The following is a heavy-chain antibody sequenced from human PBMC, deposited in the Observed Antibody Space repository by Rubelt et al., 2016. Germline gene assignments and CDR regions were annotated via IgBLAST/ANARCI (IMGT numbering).Heavy chain of an antibody. CDR3: AKGWNGDD. J-gene: IGHJ4*02. V-gene: IGHV3-23*04. D-gene: IGHD1-1*01. Sequence: EVQLVESGGGLVQPGGSLRLSCAASGFTFSNYAMIWVRQAPGKGLEWVSTISGGGGTYYADSMKGRFTISRDNSKNTLYLQMNSLRADDTAIYYCAKGWNGDDWGQGTLVTVSS. CDR1: GFTFSNYA. CDR2: ISGGGGT.